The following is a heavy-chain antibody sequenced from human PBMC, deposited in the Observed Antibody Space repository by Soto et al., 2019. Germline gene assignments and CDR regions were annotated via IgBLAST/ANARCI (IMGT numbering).Heavy chain of an antibody. J-gene: IGHJ6*02. CDR1: GFTFSSYA. D-gene: IGHD3-3*01. CDR3: ARDLTIFGVVISGGMDV. V-gene: IGHV3-30-3*01. CDR2: ISYDGSNK. Sequence: PGGSLRLSCAASGFTFSSYAMHWVRQAPGKGLEWVAVISYDGSNKYYADSVKGRFTISRDNSKNTLYLQMNSLRAEDTAVYYCARDLTIFGVVISGGMDVWGQGTTVTVSS.